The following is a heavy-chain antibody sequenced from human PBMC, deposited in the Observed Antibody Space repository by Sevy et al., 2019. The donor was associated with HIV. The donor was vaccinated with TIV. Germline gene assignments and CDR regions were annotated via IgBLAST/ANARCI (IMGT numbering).Heavy chain of an antibody. D-gene: IGHD3-22*01. CDR2: ISFSSNYI. V-gene: IGHV3-21*01. CDR3: ARDPFSYDSSGYYYWGAFDI. CDR1: GFTFSTFS. Sequence: GGSLRLSCAASGFTFSTFSMNWVRQAPGKGLEWVSFISFSSNYIYYADSVKGRFTISRDNAKNSLYLQMNSLRAEDTAVYYCARDPFSYDSSGYYYWGAFDIWGQGTMVTVSS. J-gene: IGHJ3*02.